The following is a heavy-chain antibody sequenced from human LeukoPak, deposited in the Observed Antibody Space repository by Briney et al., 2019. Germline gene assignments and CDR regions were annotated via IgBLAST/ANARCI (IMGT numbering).Heavy chain of an antibody. CDR1: GRTFSSSW. Sequence: GGSLRLSCAVSGRTFSSSWMDWVRQAPGKGLEWVASINPDGIKRYSADSVEGRFTISRDHARTSLYLQMDRLRLEDTAFYYCARDLAFSRLDYWGQGVLVTVSS. CDR2: INPDGIKR. D-gene: IGHD2/OR15-2a*01. CDR3: ARDLAFSRLDY. V-gene: IGHV3-7*01. J-gene: IGHJ4*02.